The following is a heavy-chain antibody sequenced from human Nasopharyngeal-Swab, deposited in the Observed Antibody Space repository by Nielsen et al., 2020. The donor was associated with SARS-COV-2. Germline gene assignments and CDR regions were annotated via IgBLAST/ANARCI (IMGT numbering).Heavy chain of an antibody. CDR1: GFTFSGSA. D-gene: IGHD3-22*01. CDR3: TRPGDSSGVDY. V-gene: IGHV3-73*01. CDR2: IRSKASSYAT. J-gene: IGHJ4*02. Sequence: GESLKISCAASGFTFSGSAMHWVRQASGKGLEWVGRIRSKASSYATAYAASVKGRFTISRDDSKNTAYLQMNSLKTEDTAVYYCTRPGDSSGVDYWGQGTLVTVSS.